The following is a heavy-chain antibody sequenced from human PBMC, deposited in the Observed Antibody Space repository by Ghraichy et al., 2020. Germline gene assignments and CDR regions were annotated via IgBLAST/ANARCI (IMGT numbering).Heavy chain of an antibody. V-gene: IGHV1-69*13. CDR1: GGTFSSYA. CDR2: IIPIFGTA. Sequence: SVKVSCKASGGTFSSYAISWVRQAPGQGLEWMGGIIPIFGTANYAQKFQGRVTITADESTSTAYMELSSLRSEDTAVYYCASSYDSSGYYPKYYFDYWGRGTLVTVSS. J-gene: IGHJ4*02. D-gene: IGHD3-22*01. CDR3: ASSYDSSGYYPKYYFDY.